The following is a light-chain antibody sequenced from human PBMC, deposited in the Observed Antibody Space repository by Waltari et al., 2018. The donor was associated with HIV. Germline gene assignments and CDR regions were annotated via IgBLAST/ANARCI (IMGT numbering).Light chain of an antibody. CDR1: SSKIGSNT. V-gene: IGLV1-44*01. Sequence: QSVLTQPPSASGTPGQRVTISCSGSSSKIGSNTVNWYQQLPGTAPKLLIYSNNQRPSGVPDRVSGSKSGTSASLAISGLQSEDEADYYCAAWHDSLNGSWVFGGGTKLTVL. CDR3: AAWHDSLNGSWV. CDR2: SNN. J-gene: IGLJ3*02.